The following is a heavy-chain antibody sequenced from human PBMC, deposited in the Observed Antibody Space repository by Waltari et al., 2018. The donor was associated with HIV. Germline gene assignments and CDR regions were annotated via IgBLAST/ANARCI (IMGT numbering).Heavy chain of an antibody. Sequence: QVQLVQSGAEVKKPGSSVKVSCQASGGPFRSYAITWVLPAPGQWLEWMGGIIPICGTANYEQKFQGRVTITADESTSTAYMELSSLRSEDTAVYYCARGGGMATIQPFDYWGQGTLVTVSS. CDR2: IIPICGTA. CDR3: ARGGGMATIQPFDY. V-gene: IGHV1-69*01. CDR1: GGPFRSYA. D-gene: IGHD5-12*01. J-gene: IGHJ4*02.